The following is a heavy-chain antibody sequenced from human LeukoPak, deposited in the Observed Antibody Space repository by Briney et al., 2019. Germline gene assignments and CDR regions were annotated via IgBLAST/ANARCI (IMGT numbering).Heavy chain of an antibody. V-gene: IGHV3-23*01. J-gene: IGHJ4*02. CDR1: GFTFGNYA. Sequence: PGGSLRLSCAPSGFTFGNYAMSWVRQGPGKGLEWVSTISGSGGSTYYADSVKGRFTISRDNSKNTLFLQMNSLRADDTAVYFCAKDQKSIAATGYDYWGQGTLVTVSS. CDR3: AKDQKSIAATGYDY. CDR2: ISGSGGST. D-gene: IGHD6-13*01.